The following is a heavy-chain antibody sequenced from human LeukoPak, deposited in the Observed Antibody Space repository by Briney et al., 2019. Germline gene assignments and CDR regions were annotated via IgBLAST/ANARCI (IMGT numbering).Heavy chain of an antibody. Sequence: PGGSLRLSCAASGFTFSRYAMHWVRQAPGKGLEYVSAISSNGGSTYYANSVKGRFTISRDNSKNTLYFQMGSLRAEDMAVYYCARAGDTYYYGMDVWGQGTTVTVSS. J-gene: IGHJ6*02. D-gene: IGHD2-21*02. CDR1: GFTFSRYA. V-gene: IGHV3-64*01. CDR2: ISSNGGST. CDR3: ARAGDTYYYGMDV.